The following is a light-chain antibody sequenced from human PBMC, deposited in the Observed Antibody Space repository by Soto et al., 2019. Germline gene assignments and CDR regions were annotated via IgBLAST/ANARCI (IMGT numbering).Light chain of an antibody. CDR3: QQYNTFST. J-gene: IGKJ1*01. CDR2: DAS. V-gene: IGKV1-5*01. CDR1: QSISTW. Sequence: DIQMNQPPSILSASVGDTVTITCRASQSISTWLAWYQQKPGKAPKLLIFDASTLQSGVPSRFSGSGSGTEFTLTIRSLQPDDFATYYCQQYNTFSTFGQGTKVDIK.